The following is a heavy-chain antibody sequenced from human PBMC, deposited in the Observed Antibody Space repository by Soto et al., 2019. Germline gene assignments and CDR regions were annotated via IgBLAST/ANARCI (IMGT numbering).Heavy chain of an antibody. CDR1: GYTFTKYP. D-gene: IGHD2-2*02. Sequence: QVQVVQSGAEVKKPGASVKVSCKASGYTFTKYPLHWVRQAPGQRLEWMGWVNAGNGDTKYSQKFQGRVTITRDTSASTAYMELSSLRSADTAVYYCARDSSFYNGMDVWGQGTTVTVSS. V-gene: IGHV1-3*01. CDR3: ARDSSFYNGMDV. J-gene: IGHJ6*02. CDR2: VNAGNGDT.